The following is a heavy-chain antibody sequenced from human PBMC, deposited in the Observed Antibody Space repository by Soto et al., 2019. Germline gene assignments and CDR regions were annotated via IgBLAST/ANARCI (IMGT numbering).Heavy chain of an antibody. V-gene: IGHV4-31*03. CDR1: GGSISSGGYY. Sequence: QVQLQESGPGLVKPSQTLSLTCTVSGGSISSGGYYWSWIRQHPGKGLEWIGYIYYSGSTYYNPSLRSRVTISADTSKNQVSLKLSSVTAADTAVYYCARGPDSSHWYFDLWGRGTLVTVSS. CDR3: ARGPDSSHWYFDL. J-gene: IGHJ2*01. D-gene: IGHD3-3*01. CDR2: IYYSGST.